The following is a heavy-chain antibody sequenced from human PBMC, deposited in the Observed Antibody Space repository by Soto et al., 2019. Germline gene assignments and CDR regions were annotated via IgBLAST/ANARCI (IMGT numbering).Heavy chain of an antibody. Sequence: LTETVSGGSISNGVYYWSCIRQHPGKGLEWIGYIYYSGSTYYNPSLKSRVTISVDTSKNQFSLKLSSVTAADTAVYYCARAELVGATDYWGQGTLVTLSS. J-gene: IGHJ4*02. D-gene: IGHD1-26*01. CDR1: GGSISNGVYY. CDR3: ARAELVGATDY. CDR2: IYYSGST. V-gene: IGHV4-31*02.